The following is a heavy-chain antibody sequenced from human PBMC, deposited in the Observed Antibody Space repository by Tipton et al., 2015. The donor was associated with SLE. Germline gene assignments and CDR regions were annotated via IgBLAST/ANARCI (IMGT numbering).Heavy chain of an antibody. J-gene: IGHJ6*03. D-gene: IGHD3-22*01. Sequence: SLRLSCAASGFTLSSYGMHWVRQAPGKGLEWVAVISYDGSNKYYADSVKGRFTISRDNSKNTLYLQMNSLRAEDTAVYYCAKGSDYYDSSGYYSSYYYYYYMDVWGKGTTVTVSS. V-gene: IGHV3-30*18. CDR2: ISYDGSNK. CDR3: AKGSDYYDSSGYYSSYYYYYYMDV. CDR1: GFTLSSYG.